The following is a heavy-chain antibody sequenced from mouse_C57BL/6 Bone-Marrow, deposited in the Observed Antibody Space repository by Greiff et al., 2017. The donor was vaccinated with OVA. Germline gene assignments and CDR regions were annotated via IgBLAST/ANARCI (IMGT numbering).Heavy chain of an antibody. J-gene: IGHJ3*01. D-gene: IGHD2-4*01. V-gene: IGHV1-72*01. CDR2: IDPNSGGT. CDR1: GYTFTSYW. Sequence: QVQLQQPGAELVKPGASVKLSCKASGYTFTSYWMHWVKQRPGRGLEWIGRIDPNSGGTKYNEKFKSKATLTVDKPSSTAYMQLISLTSAAAAVYYCARWDDYDGGWFAYWGQGTLVTVSA. CDR3: ARWDDYDGGWFAY.